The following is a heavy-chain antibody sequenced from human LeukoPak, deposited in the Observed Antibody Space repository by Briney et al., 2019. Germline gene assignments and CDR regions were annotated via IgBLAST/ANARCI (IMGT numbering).Heavy chain of an antibody. V-gene: IGHV4-59*01. J-gene: IGHJ6*02. Sequence: SETLSLTCTVSGGSISSYYWSWIRQPPGKGLEWIGYIYYSGCTNYNPSLKSRVTISVDTSKNQFSLKLSSVTAADTAVYYCARALFSYYGMDVWGQGTTVTVSS. CDR1: GGSISSYY. CDR3: ARALFSYYGMDV. CDR2: IYYSGCT.